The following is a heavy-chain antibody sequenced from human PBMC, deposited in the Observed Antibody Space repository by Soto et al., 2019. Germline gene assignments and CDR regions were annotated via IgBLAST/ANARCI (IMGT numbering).Heavy chain of an antibody. Sequence: TSETLSLTCTVSGGSISSSAYYWGWMRQPPGKGLEWIASFYIGGNTYYNPSLKSRVTISVDTSKNQFSLKLSSVTAADTAVYYCARGGRITIFGVVIRDYFDYWGQGTLVTVSS. J-gene: IGHJ4*02. CDR3: ARGGRITIFGVVIRDYFDY. CDR1: GGSISSSAYY. D-gene: IGHD3-3*01. V-gene: IGHV4-39*01. CDR2: FYIGGNT.